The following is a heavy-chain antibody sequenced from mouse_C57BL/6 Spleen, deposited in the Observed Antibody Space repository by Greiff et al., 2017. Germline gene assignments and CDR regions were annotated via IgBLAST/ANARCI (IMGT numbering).Heavy chain of an antibody. V-gene: IGHV1-81*01. Sequence: QVQLQQSGAELVRPGASVKLSCKASGYTFTSYGISWVKQRTGQGLEWIGEIYPSSGNTYYNEKFKGKATLTADKSSSTAYMELRILTSEDSAVYFCARSATPWFAYWGQGTLVTVSA. J-gene: IGHJ3*01. CDR2: IYPSSGNT. D-gene: IGHD1-2*01. CDR1: GYTFTSYG. CDR3: ARSATPWFAY.